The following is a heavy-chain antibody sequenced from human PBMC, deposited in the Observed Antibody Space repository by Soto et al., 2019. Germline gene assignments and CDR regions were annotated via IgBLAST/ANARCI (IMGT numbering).Heavy chain of an antibody. D-gene: IGHD3-16*01. V-gene: IGHV4-39*01. CDR2: IYYSGST. Sequence: SETLSLTCTVSGGSISSSSYYWGWIRQPPGKGLEWIGSIYYSGSTYYNPSLKSRVTISVDTSKNQFSLKLSSVTAADTAVYYCATNYDYVWGSSVWFDPWGQGTLVTVSS. CDR3: ATNYDYVWGSSVWFDP. CDR1: GGSISSSSYY. J-gene: IGHJ5*02.